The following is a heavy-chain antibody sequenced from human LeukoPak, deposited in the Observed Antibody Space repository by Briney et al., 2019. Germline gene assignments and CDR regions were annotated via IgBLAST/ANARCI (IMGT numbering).Heavy chain of an antibody. CDR3: ASFPSY. V-gene: IGHV3-74*01. Sequence: PGGSLRLSCAASGFTFSSYWMHWVRQAPGKGLVWVSRLNIDGGSTSYADSVKGRFTISRDNAKNTLYLQMNSLRAEDTAVYYCASFPSYWGQGTLVTVSS. J-gene: IGHJ4*02. CDR2: LNIDGGST. CDR1: GFTFSSYW.